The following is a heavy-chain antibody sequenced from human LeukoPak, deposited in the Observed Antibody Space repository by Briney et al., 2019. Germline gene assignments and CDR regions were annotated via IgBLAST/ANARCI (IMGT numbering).Heavy chain of an antibody. J-gene: IGHJ6*02. D-gene: IGHD1-1*01. CDR3: ASSSADSGTAYYYYYYGMDV. V-gene: IGHV5-51*01. CDR1: GYSFTSYW. CDR2: ICPGDSDT. Sequence: GESLKISCKGSGYSFTSYWIGWVRQMPGKGLEWMGIICPGDSDTRYSPSFQGQVTISADKSISTAYLQWSSLKASDTAMYYCASSSADSGTAYYYYYYGMDVWGQGTTVTVSS.